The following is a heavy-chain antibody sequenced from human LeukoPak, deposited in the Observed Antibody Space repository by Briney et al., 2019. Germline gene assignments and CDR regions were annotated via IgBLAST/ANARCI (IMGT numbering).Heavy chain of an antibody. CDR1: GYTFTGYY. D-gene: IGHD3-10*01. CDR3: ARGSRQPYYYGSGSYYCDY. J-gene: IGHJ4*02. V-gene: IGHV1-2*04. CDR2: INPNSGGT. Sequence: ASVKVSCKAPGYTFTGYYMHWVRQAPGQGLEWMGWINPNSGGTNYAQKFQGWVTMTRDTSISTAYMELSRLRSDDTAVYYCARGSRQPYYYGSGSYYCDYWGQGTLVTVSS.